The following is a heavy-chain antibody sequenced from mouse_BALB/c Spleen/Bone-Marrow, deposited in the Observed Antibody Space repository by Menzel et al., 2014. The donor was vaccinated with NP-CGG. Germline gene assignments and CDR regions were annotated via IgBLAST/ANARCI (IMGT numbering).Heavy chain of an antibody. J-gene: IGHJ2*01. CDR1: GYTFSNYW. CDR2: ILPGSGTA. D-gene: IGHD1-1*01. CDR3: TRASVVPYYFDF. V-gene: IGHV1-9*01. Sequence: QVQLQQSGAELMKPGASVKISCKATGYTFSNYWIDWVKQRPGHGLEWIGEILPGSGTANYNEKIKGKATFTADTSSNTAYMQLSSLTSEDSALYYCTRASVVPYYFDFWGQGTTLTVSS.